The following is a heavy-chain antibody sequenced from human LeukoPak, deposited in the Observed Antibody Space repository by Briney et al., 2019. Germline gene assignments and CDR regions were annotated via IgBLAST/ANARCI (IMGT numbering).Heavy chain of an antibody. D-gene: IGHD3-9*01. CDR1: GGSISSYY. V-gene: IGHV4-4*07. J-gene: IGHJ6*03. CDR3: ARGVLYYDILTGYLDYYMDV. Sequence: PSETLSLTCTVSGGSISSYYWSWIRQPAGKGLEWIGRIYTSGSTNYNPSLKSRVTISVDTSKNQFSLKLSSVTAADTAVYYCARGVLYYDILTGYLDYYMDVWGKGTTVTISS. CDR2: IYTSGST.